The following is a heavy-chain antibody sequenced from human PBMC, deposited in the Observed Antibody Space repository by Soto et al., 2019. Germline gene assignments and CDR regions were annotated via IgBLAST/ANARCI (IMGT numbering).Heavy chain of an antibody. CDR1: GVTLGDYW. CDR3: VGGIGWESEI. D-gene: IGHD6-19*01. Sequence: EVRLVESGGALVQPGGSLRLSCAASGVTLGDYWMNWVRQAPGKGLEWVANIGQDGSEKNYVDSVKGRFTISRDNARNSLYLQRSDLTVEYTSLYLCVGGIGWESEIWGPGTHVTVSS. J-gene: IGHJ4*02. CDR2: IGQDGSEK. V-gene: IGHV3-7*02.